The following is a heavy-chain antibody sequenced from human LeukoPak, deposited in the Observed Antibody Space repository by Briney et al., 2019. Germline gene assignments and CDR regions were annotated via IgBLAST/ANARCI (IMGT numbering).Heavy chain of an antibody. CDR2: IMQGAREI. D-gene: IGHD6-19*01. CDR3: ARGSGWLIDY. J-gene: IGHJ4*02. V-gene: IGHV3-7*01. Sequence: GGSLRLSCAASGFTFSNYWMHWVRQAPGKGLEWVANIMQGAREIHYVDPAKGRFTISRDDAKNSLSLQMSSLRAEDTAVYYCARGSGWLIDYWGQGTLVTVSS. CDR1: GFTFSNYW.